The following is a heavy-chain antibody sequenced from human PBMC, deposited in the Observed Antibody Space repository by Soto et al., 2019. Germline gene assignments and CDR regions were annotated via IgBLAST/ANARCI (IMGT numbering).Heavy chain of an antibody. D-gene: IGHD2-2*01. CDR3: ARDYCSSTSCHHSYYYYGMDV. CDR1: GYTFTSYG. CDR2: ISAYNGNT. Sequence: QVQLVQSGAEVKKPGASVKVSCKASGYTFTSYGISWVRQAPGQGLEWMGWISAYNGNTNYAQKPQGRVTMTTDTSASTAYMELRSLRSDDTAVYYCARDYCSSTSCHHSYYYYGMDVWGQGTTVTVSS. J-gene: IGHJ6*02. V-gene: IGHV1-18*04.